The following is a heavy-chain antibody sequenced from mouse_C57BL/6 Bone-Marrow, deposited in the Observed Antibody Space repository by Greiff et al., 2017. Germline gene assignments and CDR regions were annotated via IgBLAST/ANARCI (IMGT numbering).Heavy chain of an antibody. CDR3: ARSEYFDV. V-gene: IGHV1-54*01. Sequence: QVQLQQSGAELVRPGTSVKVSCKASGYAFTNYLIEWVKQRPGQGLEWIGVINPGSGGTNYNEKFKGKATLTADKSSSTAYMQLSSLTSEDSAVYCCARSEYFDVWGTGTTVTVSS. CDR1: GYAFTNYL. J-gene: IGHJ1*03. CDR2: INPGSGGT.